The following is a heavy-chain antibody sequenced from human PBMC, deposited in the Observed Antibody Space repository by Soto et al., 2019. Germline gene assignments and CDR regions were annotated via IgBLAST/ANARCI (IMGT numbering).Heavy chain of an antibody. CDR1: GGSISSGGYC. Sequence: SETLSLTCTVSGGSISSGGYCWSWIRQHPGKGLEWIGYIYYSGSTYYNPSLKSRVTISVDTSKNQFSLKLSSVTAADTAVYYCARGHNVWSGYYTYSFGYWGQGALVTVS. D-gene: IGHD3-3*01. CDR2: IYYSGST. V-gene: IGHV4-31*03. CDR3: ARGHNVWSGYYTYSFGY. J-gene: IGHJ4*02.